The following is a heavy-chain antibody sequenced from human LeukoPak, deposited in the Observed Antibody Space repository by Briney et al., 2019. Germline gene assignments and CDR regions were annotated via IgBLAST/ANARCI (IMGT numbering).Heavy chain of an antibody. Sequence: PSETLSLTCTVSGGSISSSSYYWGWIRQHPGKGLEWIGYIHYSGSTSYNPSLRSRVTISADTSKNQFSLKLSSMTAADTAVYYCARDYLYGASTAPPGYWGQGTLVTVSS. CDR3: ARDYLYGASTAPPGY. V-gene: IGHV4-31*03. D-gene: IGHD4-17*01. J-gene: IGHJ4*02. CDR1: GGSISSSSYY. CDR2: IHYSGST.